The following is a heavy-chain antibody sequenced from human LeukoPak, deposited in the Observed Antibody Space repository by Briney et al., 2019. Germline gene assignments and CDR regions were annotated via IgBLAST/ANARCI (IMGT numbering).Heavy chain of an antibody. CDR1: GGSICSYY. Sequence: SENLSLNCSVSGGSICSYYWSWIRQPPGKGLEWIGYIYYSGNTNYNPSLKSRVTISVDTSKNQFSLKLSSVTAADTAVYYCARDLYLGYWGQGTLVTVSS. V-gene: IGHV4-59*01. CDR3: ARDLYLGY. J-gene: IGHJ4*02. D-gene: IGHD3-16*01. CDR2: IYYSGNT.